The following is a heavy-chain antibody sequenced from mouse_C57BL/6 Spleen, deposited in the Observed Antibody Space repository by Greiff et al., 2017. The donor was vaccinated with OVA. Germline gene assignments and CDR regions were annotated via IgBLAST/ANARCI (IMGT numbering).Heavy chain of an antibody. CDR2: IYPGDGDT. V-gene: IGHV1-82*01. Sequence: QVQLKQSGPELVKPGASVKISCKASGYAFSSSWMNWVKQRPGKGLEWIGRIYPGDGDTNYNGKFKGKATLTADTSSSTAYMQLSSLTSEDSAVYFCSIYYYGSGAMDYWGQGTSVTVSS. CDR3: SIYYYGSGAMDY. CDR1: GYAFSSSW. D-gene: IGHD1-1*01. J-gene: IGHJ4*01.